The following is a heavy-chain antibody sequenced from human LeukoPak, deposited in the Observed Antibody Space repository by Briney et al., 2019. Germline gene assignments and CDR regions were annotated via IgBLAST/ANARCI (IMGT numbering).Heavy chain of an antibody. CDR2: IYYSGST. CDR3: ARRYCSGGSCYTPAPHFDY. V-gene: IGHV4-59*01. CDR1: GGSISSYY. J-gene: IGHJ4*02. Sequence: PSETLSLTCTVSGGSISSYYWSWIRQPPGKGLEWIGYIYYSGSTNYNPSLKSRVTISVDTSKNQFSLKLSSVTAADTAVYYCARRYCSGGSCYTPAPHFDYWGQGTLVTVSS. D-gene: IGHD2-15*01.